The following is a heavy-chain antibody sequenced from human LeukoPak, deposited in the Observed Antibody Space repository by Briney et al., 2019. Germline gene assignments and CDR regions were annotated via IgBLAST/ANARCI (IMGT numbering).Heavy chain of an antibody. CDR1: GFTVPDNY. V-gene: IGHV3-11*04. D-gene: IGHD1-26*01. CDR3: ARTSGSYFGYFDY. J-gene: IGHJ4*02. CDR2: ISSSSSSI. Sequence: GGSLRLSCAASGFTVPDNYMNWVRQAPGKGLEWVSYISSSSSSIYYADSVKGRFTVSRDNAKNSLHLQMNSLRAEDTAVYYCARTSGSYFGYFDYWGQGTLITVSS.